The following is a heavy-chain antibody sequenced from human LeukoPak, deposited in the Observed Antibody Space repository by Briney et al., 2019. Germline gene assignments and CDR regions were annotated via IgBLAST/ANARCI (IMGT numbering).Heavy chain of an antibody. CDR3: ARESDVGKDFDC. D-gene: IGHD1-1*01. CDR1: GYTFTYHY. CDR2: INPSNGDT. Sequence: GASVKVSCKASGYTFTYHYIHMVLQDPGQGLEWMGIINPSNGDTNYAQRFQGRVTMTRDTSTSTVYMELSSLDSEDTAVYYCARESDVGKDFDCWGQGTLVTVSS. J-gene: IGHJ4*02. V-gene: IGHV1-46*01.